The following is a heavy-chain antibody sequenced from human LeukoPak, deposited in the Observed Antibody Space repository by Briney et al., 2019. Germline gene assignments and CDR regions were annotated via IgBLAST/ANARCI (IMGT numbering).Heavy chain of an antibody. J-gene: IGHJ6*02. CDR3: ARGSHYGMDV. Sequence: PGGSLRLSCAASGFTFSSYWMHWVRQAPGKGLIWVSYIKGDGSNIKYAGSVKGRFTVSRDNAKNTLYLEMNSLGAADSAVYYCARGSHYGMDVWGQGTTITVSS. V-gene: IGHV3-74*03. CDR2: IKGDGSNI. CDR1: GFTFSSYW.